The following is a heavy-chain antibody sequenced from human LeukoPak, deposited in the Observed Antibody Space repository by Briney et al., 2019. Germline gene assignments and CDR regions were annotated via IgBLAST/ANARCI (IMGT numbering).Heavy chain of an antibody. CDR3: AKDGDIVVVPAAYYFDY. Sequence: GRSLRLSCAASRFTFSSYGMHWVRQAPGKGLEWVAVISYDGSNKYYADSVKGRFTISRDNSKSTLYLQMNSLRAEDTAVYYCAKDGDIVVVPAAYYFDYWGQGTLVTVSS. CDR1: RFTFSSYG. CDR2: ISYDGSNK. V-gene: IGHV3-30*18. D-gene: IGHD2-2*01. J-gene: IGHJ4*02.